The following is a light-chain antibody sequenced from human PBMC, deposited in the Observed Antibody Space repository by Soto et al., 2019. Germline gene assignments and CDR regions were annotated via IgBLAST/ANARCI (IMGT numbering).Light chain of an antibody. CDR2: DAS. CDR3: QQYNNWPPLT. V-gene: IGKV3-15*01. J-gene: IGKJ4*01. CDR1: QSVSSS. Sequence: EILMTQSPATLSVSPGDRSTLSCRASQSVSSSVAWYQQIPGQAPRLLIYDASTRATGIPARFGGSGSGTEFTLTISSLQSEDFAVYYCQQYNNWPPLTFGGGTKVELK.